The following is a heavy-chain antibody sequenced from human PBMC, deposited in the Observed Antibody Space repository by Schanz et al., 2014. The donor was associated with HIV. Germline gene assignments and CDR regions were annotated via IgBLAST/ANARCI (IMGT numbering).Heavy chain of an antibody. V-gene: IGHV4-59*01. D-gene: IGHD3-9*01. Sequence: QVQLQESGPGLVKPSETLSLTCTVSGASISSYYWSWIRQPPGKGLEWIGYMYYSGSSKNNPSLKSRVTISVDTSKNQFSLKLSSVTAADTAVYYCARGRNYDILTGYGYYFDYWGQGTLVTVSS. J-gene: IGHJ4*02. CDR3: ARGRNYDILTGYGYYFDY. CDR1: GASISSYY. CDR2: MYYSGSS.